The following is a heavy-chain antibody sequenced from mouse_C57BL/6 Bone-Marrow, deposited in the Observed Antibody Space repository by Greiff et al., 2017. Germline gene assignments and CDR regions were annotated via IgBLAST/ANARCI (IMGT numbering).Heavy chain of an antibody. CDR1: GYTFTDYY. V-gene: IGHV1-26*01. CDR2: INPNNGGT. CDR3: ARRAYYDYDGGLAY. Sequence: EVQLQQSGPELVKPGASVKISCKASGYTFTDYYMNWVKQSHGKSLEWIGDINPNNGGTSYNQKFKGKATLTVDKSSSTAYMELRSLTSEDSAVYYCARRAYYDYDGGLAYWGQGTLVTVSA. J-gene: IGHJ3*01. D-gene: IGHD2-4*01.